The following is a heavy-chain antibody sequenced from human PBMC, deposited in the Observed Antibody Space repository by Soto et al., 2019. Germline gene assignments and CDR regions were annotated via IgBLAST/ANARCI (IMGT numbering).Heavy chain of an antibody. J-gene: IGHJ4*02. D-gene: IGHD6-19*01. V-gene: IGHV3-23*01. CDR3: VKARSGWYLYYFDY. Sequence: DVKLLESGGGLVQPGGSLRLSCEASGFIFNNYAMNWVRQAPGKGLEWVSGISGSGGNTYYADSVKGRFAISRDKSNTTVYLQLSSLKAEDTAVYYCVKARSGWYLYYFDYWGQGTRVTVSS. CDR1: GFIFNNYA. CDR2: ISGSGGNT.